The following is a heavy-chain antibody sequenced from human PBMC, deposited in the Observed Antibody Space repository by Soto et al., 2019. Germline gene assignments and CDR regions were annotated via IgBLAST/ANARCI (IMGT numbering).Heavy chain of an antibody. D-gene: IGHD1-26*01. J-gene: IGHJ4*02. CDR1: GYTFTSYG. Sequence: QVQLVQSGAEVKKPGASVKVSCKASGYTFTSYGISWVRQAPGQGLEWMGWFNAYNGNTHSAQKLQGRVTMTTDTSTSTAYMELSSLRSNDTAGYYCARTLPPIDYWGQGTLVSVSS. CDR2: FNAYNGNT. V-gene: IGHV1-18*01. CDR3: ARTLPPIDY.